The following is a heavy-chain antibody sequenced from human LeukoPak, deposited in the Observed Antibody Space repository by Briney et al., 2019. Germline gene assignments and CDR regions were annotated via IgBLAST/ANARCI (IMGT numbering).Heavy chain of an antibody. CDR3: ARAFSSIRPEFGY. CDR2: INPNSGGT. D-gene: IGHD2-2*01. Sequence: ASVKVSCKASGYTLTGYNMHWVRQAPGQGLECMGWINPNSGGTNYTQKFQGRVTMTRDTSISTPYMELSRVRSDDTAVYYCARAFSSIRPEFGYWGQGTLVTVSS. CDR1: GYTLTGYN. J-gene: IGHJ4*02. V-gene: IGHV1-2*02.